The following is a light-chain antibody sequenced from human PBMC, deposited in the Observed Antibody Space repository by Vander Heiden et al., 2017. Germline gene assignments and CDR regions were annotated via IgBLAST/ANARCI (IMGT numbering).Light chain of an antibody. CDR2: GAS. V-gene: IGKV3-15*01. CDR3: QQYNNWPLLFT. CDR1: QSVSSN. J-gene: IGKJ3*01. Sequence: EIVMTQSPATLSVSPGERATLSCRASQSVSSNLAWYQQKPGQAPRLLIYGASTRATGIPARFSGSGSGTEFTLTISSLESEDFAVYYCQQYNNWPLLFTFGHGTKVEIK.